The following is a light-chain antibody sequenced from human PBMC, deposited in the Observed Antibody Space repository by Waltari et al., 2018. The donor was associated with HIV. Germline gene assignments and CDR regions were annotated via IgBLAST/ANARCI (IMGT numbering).Light chain of an antibody. Sequence: SYELTQPPSVSVSPGQTASITCSRDKLEDKYVCWYQQKPGQSPGLVLYKDRERPSGIPQRFSGSNSGNTATLTISGTQATDEADYFCQAWDGSNGVFGGGTKLTVL. V-gene: IGLV3-1*01. CDR3: QAWDGSNGV. J-gene: IGLJ3*02. CDR2: KDR. CDR1: KLEDKY.